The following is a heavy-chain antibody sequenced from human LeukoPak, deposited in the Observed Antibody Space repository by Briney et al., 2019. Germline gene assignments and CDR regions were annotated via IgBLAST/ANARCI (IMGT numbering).Heavy chain of an antibody. V-gene: IGHV1-46*01. CDR3: ARAYGSGSYTLLFFDY. D-gene: IGHD3-10*01. CDR2: INPSGGST. Sequence: ASVKVSCKASGYTFTSYYMHWVRQAPGQGLEWMGIINPSGGSTSYAQKFQGRVTMTRDTSTSIVYMELSSLRSEDTAVYYCARAYGSGSYTLLFFDYWGQGTLVTVSS. J-gene: IGHJ4*02. CDR1: GYTFTSYY.